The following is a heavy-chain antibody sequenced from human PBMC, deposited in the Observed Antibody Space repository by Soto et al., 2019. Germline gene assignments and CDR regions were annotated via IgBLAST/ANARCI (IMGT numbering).Heavy chain of an antibody. V-gene: IGHV1-18*01. CDR3: ARAGPPYYYDSSETGKGDAFDI. CDR2: ISAYNGNT. J-gene: IGHJ3*02. D-gene: IGHD3-22*01. CDR1: GYTFTSYG. Sequence: ASVKVSCKASGYTFTSYGISWVRQAPGQGLEWMGWISAYNGNTNYAQKLQGRVTMTTDTSTSTAYMELRSLRSDDTAVYYCARAGPPYYYDSSETGKGDAFDIWGQGTMVTVSS.